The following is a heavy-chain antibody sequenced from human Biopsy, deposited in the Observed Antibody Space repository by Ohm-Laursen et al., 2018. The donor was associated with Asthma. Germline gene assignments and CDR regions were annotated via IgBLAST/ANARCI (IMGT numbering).Heavy chain of an antibody. D-gene: IGHD5-12*01. Sequence: SLRLSCAASGFTFSSYGMDWVRQAPGKGLEWVALMSYDGSIKDYADSVKGRFAISRDNSKNTLYLQMNSLRTEDTAVYYCAKRRGYSGHDNDYWGQGTLVIVSS. V-gene: IGHV3-30*18. CDR3: AKRRGYSGHDNDY. J-gene: IGHJ4*02. CDR1: GFTFSSYG. CDR2: MSYDGSIK.